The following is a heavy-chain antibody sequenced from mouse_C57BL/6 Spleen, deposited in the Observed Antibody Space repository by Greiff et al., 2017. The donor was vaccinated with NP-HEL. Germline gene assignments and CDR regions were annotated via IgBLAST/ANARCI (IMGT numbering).Heavy chain of an antibody. D-gene: IGHD2-1*01. CDR2: ISSGGDYI. Sequence: EVQVVESGEGLVKPGGSLKLSCAASGFTFSSYAMSWVRQTPEKRLEWVAYISSGGDYIYYADTVKGRFTISRDNARNTLYLQMSSLKSEDTAMYYCTRSDGNLYYYAMDYWGQGTSVTVSS. J-gene: IGHJ4*01. V-gene: IGHV5-9-1*02. CDR1: GFTFSSYA. CDR3: TRSDGNLYYYAMDY.